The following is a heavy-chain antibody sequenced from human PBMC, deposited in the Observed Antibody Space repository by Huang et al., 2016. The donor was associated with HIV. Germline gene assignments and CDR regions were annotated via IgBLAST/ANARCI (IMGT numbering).Heavy chain of an antibody. CDR1: GYTFTGYY. Sequence: QVQLVQSGAEVKKPGASVKVSCKASGYTFTGYYMHWGRQAPGQGLEWMGWINPNSGGTNYAQKFQGRVTRTRDTSISTAYMELSRLRSDDTAVYYCTRSFLEWLAGAFDIWGQGTMVTVSS. CDR2: INPNSGGT. V-gene: IGHV1-2*02. J-gene: IGHJ3*02. CDR3: TRSFLEWLAGAFDI. D-gene: IGHD3-3*02.